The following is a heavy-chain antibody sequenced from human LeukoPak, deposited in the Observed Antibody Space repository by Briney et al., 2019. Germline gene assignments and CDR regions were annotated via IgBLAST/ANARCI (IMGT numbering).Heavy chain of an antibody. CDR1: GGSISSSSYN. J-gene: IGHJ5*02. CDR2: IDNIGGT. Sequence: SETLSLTCTASGGSISSSSYNWAWIRQPPGKGLERIGNIDNIGGTYYNPSLQSRVTISVDKSKDQLSLKLNSVTAADTAMYYCARPPGIAAAWFDPWGQGTLVTVSS. V-gene: IGHV4-39*01. CDR3: ARPPGIAAAWFDP. D-gene: IGHD6-13*01.